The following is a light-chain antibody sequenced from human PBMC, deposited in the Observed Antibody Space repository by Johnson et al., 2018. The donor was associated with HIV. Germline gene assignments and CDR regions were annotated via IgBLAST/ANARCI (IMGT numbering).Light chain of an antibody. CDR1: SSNIGNNY. CDR3: GTWDSILSVV. V-gene: IGLV1-51*01. CDR2: DNN. Sequence: QSVLTQPPSVSAAPGQKVTISCSGSSSNIGNNYVSWYQQLPGTAPKLLIYDNNKRPSGIPDRFSGSKSGTSATLGITGLPTGDEADYYYGTWDSILSVVVGTGTKVPGL. J-gene: IGLJ1*01.